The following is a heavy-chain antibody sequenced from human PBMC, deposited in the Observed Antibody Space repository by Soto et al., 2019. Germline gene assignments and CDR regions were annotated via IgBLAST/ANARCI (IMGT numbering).Heavy chain of an antibody. D-gene: IGHD3-16*01. J-gene: IGHJ6*02. V-gene: IGHV1-18*01. CDR1: GYGFTRYG. CDR2: INTYNVNT. Sequence: GASVKVSCKASGYGFTRYGIAWARQAPGQGLEWMGWINTYNVNTNYAQNLQGRVTLTTDTSTSTAYMELTSLRSNDTAIYYCAMVDVYVTPSPQDVWGQGTTVTVSS. CDR3: AMVDVYVTPSPQDV.